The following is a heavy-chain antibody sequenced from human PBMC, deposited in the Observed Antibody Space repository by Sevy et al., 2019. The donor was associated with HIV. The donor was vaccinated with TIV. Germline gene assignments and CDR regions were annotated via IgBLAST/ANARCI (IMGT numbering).Heavy chain of an antibody. CDR3: ATESLNIPISRTHPN. J-gene: IGHJ4*02. CDR1: GYTLTELS. Sequence: ASVKVSCKVSGYTLTELSMHWVRQAPGKGLEWMGGFDPEDGETIYAQKFQGRVTMTEDTSTDTAYMELSSLRSEDTALYYCATESLNIPISRTHPNWGQGTLVTVSS. D-gene: IGHD2-21*01. V-gene: IGHV1-24*01. CDR2: FDPEDGET.